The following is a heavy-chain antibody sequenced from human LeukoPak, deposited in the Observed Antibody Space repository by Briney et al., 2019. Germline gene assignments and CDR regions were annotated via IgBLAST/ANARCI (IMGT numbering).Heavy chain of an antibody. CDR2: IIPIFGTA. J-gene: IGHJ4*02. CDR1: GYTFTSYD. D-gene: IGHD5-24*01. V-gene: IGHV1-69*13. Sequence: SVKVSCKASGYTFTSYDINWVRQATGQGLEWMGGIIPIFGTANYAQKFQGRVTITADESTSTAYMELSSLRSEDTAVYYCAREKQFTSLAYWGQGTLVTVSS. CDR3: AREKQFTSLAY.